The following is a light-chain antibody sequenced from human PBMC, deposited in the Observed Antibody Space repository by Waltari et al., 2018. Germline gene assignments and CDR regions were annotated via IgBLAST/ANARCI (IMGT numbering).Light chain of an antibody. CDR2: KKN. J-gene: IGLJ2*01. V-gene: IGLV3-19*01. CDR3: HSREPTSNRVL. CDR1: SLRSHY. Sequence: VSVALGQTVRITCQGDSLRSHYPSWYQQKPGQAPILLIYKKNTRPSGIPDRFSGSTSGDSASLTISGAQAEDEAVYYCHSREPTSNRVLFGRGTKLTVL.